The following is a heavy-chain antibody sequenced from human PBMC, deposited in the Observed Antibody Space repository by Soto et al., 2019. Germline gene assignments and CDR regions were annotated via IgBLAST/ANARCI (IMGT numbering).Heavy chain of an antibody. Sequence: QVQLQESGPGLLTASETLSLTCSVSGGSVRSGNHFWNWIRQPPGRGLEWLGYIYYTGVTNYNPSLKSRVSMSVDTSKDQFSLNLTSLTAADTAVYYCARGGEPLGYYGLDVWGQGTTVTVSS. CDR1: GGSVRSGNHF. CDR3: ARGGEPLGYYGLDV. V-gene: IGHV4-61*01. CDR2: IYYTGVT. J-gene: IGHJ6*02.